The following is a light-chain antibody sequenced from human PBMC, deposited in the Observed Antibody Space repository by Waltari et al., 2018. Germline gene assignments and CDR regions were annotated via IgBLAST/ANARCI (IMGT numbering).Light chain of an antibody. CDR2: AAS. J-gene: IGKJ1*01. V-gene: IGKV3-20*01. CDR3: QNHERLPAT. CDR1: QRIGKY. Sequence: EIVLTQSPGTLSLSPGERATLSCRASQRIGKYLVWYQRKPGQAPRLLIYAASSRATGVADRFSGSGYGTDFSLTISRLEPEDFAVYYCQNHERLPATFGQGTKVEIK.